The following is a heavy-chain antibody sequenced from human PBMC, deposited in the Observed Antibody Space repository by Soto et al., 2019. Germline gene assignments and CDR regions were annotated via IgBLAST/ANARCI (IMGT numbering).Heavy chain of an antibody. CDR2: IIPIFGTA. CDR1: GGTYSSYA. Sequence: SLKLSCKASGGTYSSYANSWVRQATGQGLEWMGGIIPIFGTANYAQKFQGRVTITADESTSTAYMELSSLRSEDTAVYYCAPLQSGGTPRAVGWGQGTLVTVSS. D-gene: IGHD1-7*01. V-gene: IGHV1-69*13. CDR3: APLQSGGTPRAVG. J-gene: IGHJ4*02.